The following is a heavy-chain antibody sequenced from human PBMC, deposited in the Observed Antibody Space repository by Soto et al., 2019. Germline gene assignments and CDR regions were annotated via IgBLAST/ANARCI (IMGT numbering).Heavy chain of an antibody. D-gene: IGHD2-2*01. V-gene: IGHV4-59*01. Sequence: SETLSLTCTVSGGSISSYYWSWIRQPPGKGLEWIGYIYYSGSTNYNPSLKSRVTISVDTSKNQFSLKLSSVTAADTAVYYCARASPVYQLPNYYYYYQDVWGKGTTVTVSS. CDR2: IYYSGST. CDR1: GGSISSYY. CDR3: ARASPVYQLPNYYYYYQDV. J-gene: IGHJ6*03.